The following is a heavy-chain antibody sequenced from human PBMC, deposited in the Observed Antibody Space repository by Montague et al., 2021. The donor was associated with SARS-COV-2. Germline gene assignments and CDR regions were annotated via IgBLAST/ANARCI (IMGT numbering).Heavy chain of an antibody. CDR3: ASGNRNYYYGMDV. CDR1: GFTFSSYS. D-gene: IGHD3-10*01. J-gene: IGHJ6*02. CDR2: ISSSSSYI. V-gene: IGHV3-21*01. Sequence: SLRLSSAASGFTFSSYSMNWVRQAPGKGLEWVSSISSSSSYIYYADSVKGRFTISRDNAKNSLYLQMNSLRAEDTAVYYCASGNRNYYYGMDVWGQGTTVPVSS.